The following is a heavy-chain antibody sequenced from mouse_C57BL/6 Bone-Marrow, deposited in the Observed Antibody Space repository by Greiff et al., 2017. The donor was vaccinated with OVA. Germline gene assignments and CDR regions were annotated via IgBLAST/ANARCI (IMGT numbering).Heavy chain of an antibody. CDR1: GFTFSDYG. J-gene: IGHJ4*01. V-gene: IGHV5-17*01. Sequence: EVKLVESGGGLVKPGGSLKLSCAASGFTFSDYGMHWVRQAPEKGLEWVAYISSGSSTNYYADTVKGRFTISRDNAKNTLFLQMTSLRSEDTAMYYCARGGSSYAMDYWGQGTTVTVSS. CDR2: ISSGSSTN. CDR3: ARGGSSYAMDY. D-gene: IGHD1-1*01.